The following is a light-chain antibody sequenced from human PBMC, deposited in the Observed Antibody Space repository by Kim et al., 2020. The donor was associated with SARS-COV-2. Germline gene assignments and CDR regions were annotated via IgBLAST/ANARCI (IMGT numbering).Light chain of an antibody. CDR2: SND. J-gene: IGLJ3*02. CDR3: QSYDDNLRGAV. V-gene: IGLV1-40*01. Sequence: QSVLTQPPSVSGAPGQRVTISCYGTGSNIGSGYVVHWYHQLPGAAPKVVIHSNDKRPSGVPDRFSGSQSGPSASLAISGLQPDDEGYYYCQSYDDNLRGAVFGGGTKVTVL. CDR1: GSNIGSGYV.